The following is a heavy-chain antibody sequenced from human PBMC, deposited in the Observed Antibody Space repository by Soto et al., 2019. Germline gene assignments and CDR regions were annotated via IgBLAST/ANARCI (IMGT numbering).Heavy chain of an antibody. D-gene: IGHD4-17*01. J-gene: IGHJ6*02. CDR3: ARMDGDYNYYGLDV. Sequence: QVTLKESGPVLVKPTETLTLTCSVSGFSLTNGRMGVSWIRQPPGKALEWLAHFFSDAERSYSTSMKSRLNMYKDSSGSQLVLTMTNMAPADTATYFCARMDGDYNYYGLDVWGHGIAVTVSS. CDR1: GFSLTNGRMG. CDR2: FFSDAER. V-gene: IGHV2-26*01.